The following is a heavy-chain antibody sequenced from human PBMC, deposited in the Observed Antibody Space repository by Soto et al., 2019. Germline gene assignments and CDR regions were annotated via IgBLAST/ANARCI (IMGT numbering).Heavy chain of an antibody. J-gene: IGHJ4*02. CDR1: GDSIKTETW. CDR2: IYYSGST. V-gene: IGHV4-59*08. Sequence: SETLSLTCAVSGDSIKTETWWSWIRQPPGKGLEWIGYIYYSGSTNYNPSLKSRVTISVDTSKNQFSLKLSSVTAADTAVYYCARRYGSGFDYWGQGTLVTVSS. D-gene: IGHD3-10*01. CDR3: ARRYGSGFDY.